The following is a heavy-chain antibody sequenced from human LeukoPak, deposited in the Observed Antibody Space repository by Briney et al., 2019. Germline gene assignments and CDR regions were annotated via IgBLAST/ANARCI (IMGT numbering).Heavy chain of an antibody. CDR2: IIPIFGTA. CDR3: ARVRDGYNDAYDI. V-gene: IGHV1-69*06. D-gene: IGHD5-24*01. Sequence: VASVKVSCKASGGTFSSYAISWVRQAPGQGLEWMGGIIPIFGTANYAQKFQGRVTITADKSTSTVYMELCSLRSEDTAVYYCARVRDGYNDAYDIWGQGTMVTVTS. CDR1: GGTFSSYA. J-gene: IGHJ3*02.